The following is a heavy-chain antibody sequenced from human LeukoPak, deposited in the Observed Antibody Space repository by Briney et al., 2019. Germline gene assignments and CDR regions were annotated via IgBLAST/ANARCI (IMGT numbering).Heavy chain of an antibody. CDR2: IYYSGGT. J-gene: IGHJ5*02. V-gene: IGHV4-59*01. CDR1: GGSISSYY. CDR3: ARGEQSRTGDWFDP. Sequence: PSETLSLTCTVSGGSISSYYWSWIRQPPGKGPEWIGYIYYSGGTNYNPSLKSRVTISVDTSKNQFSLKLSSVTAADTAVYYCARGEQSRTGDWFDPWGQGTLVTVSS. D-gene: IGHD1-26*01.